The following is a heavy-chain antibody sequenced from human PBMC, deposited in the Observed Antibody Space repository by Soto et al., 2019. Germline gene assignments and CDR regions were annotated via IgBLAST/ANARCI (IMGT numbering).Heavy chain of an antibody. D-gene: IGHD7-27*01. CDR3: ARFPPFLTAITGFDP. Sequence: QVQLQESGPGLVKPSETLSLTCTVSGDSISSFYWSWIRQPPGKGLEWIGYVHYSGSTKYNPSLMSRVTMSVDMSKTQFSLHLSSVTAADTAVYYCARFPPFLTAITGFDPWGQGTLVAVSS. CDR2: VHYSGST. CDR1: GDSISSFY. J-gene: IGHJ5*02. V-gene: IGHV4-59*01.